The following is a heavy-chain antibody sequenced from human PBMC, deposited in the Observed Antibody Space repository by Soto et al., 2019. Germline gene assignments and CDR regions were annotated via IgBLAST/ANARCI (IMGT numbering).Heavy chain of an antibody. J-gene: IGHJ4*02. CDR3: ARLPKGSLVTA. Sequence: VESGGGLVYPGGSLRLSCVASGLRFSDHSMNWVRQAPGKGLQWIAYISSNSETTYYADSVKGRFTVSRDNAKNALFLQMNSLRDDDPATCSCARLPKGSLVTAWGQGARVTVSS. CDR2: ISSNSETT. CDR1: GLRFSDHS. V-gene: IGHV3-48*02. D-gene: IGHD2-21*02.